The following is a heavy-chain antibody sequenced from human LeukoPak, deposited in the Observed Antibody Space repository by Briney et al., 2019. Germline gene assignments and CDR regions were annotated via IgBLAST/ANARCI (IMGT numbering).Heavy chain of an antibody. CDR2: INPNSGGT. D-gene: IGHD1-26*01. CDR3: ATMGATNFDH. V-gene: IGHV1-2*02. Sequence: ASVKVSCKASGYTFTDYYNHWVRQAPGQGLEWLGWINPNSGGTHYAQKFQDRVIMTRDTSIRTAYMEVSRLGSDDTAEYYCATMGATNFDHWGQGTLVTVSS. J-gene: IGHJ4*02. CDR1: GYTFTDYY.